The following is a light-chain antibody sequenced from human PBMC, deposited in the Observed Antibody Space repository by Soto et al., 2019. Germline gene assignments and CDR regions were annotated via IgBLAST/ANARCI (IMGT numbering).Light chain of an antibody. CDR2: GAS. CDR3: QQYSAWPLT. CDR1: QSVRNSY. V-gene: IGKV3-15*01. Sequence: EVMMTQSPATLSVSPGERATLSCRASQSVRNSYLAWYQQKPGQPPRLLIYGASTRATGIPARFSGSGSGTEFTLTISSLQSEAFAVYYCQQYSAWPLTFGGGTKVEI. J-gene: IGKJ4*01.